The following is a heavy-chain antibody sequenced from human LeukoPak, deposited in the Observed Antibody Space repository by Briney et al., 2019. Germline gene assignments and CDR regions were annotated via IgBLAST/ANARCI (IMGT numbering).Heavy chain of an antibody. V-gene: IGHV3-33*06. CDR3: AKGAILTGYYMYYFDY. D-gene: IGHD3-9*01. CDR2: IWYGGSNK. CDR1: GFTFSSYG. Sequence: QPGRSLRLSCAASGFTFSSYGMHWVRQAPGKGLEWVAVIWYGGSNKYYADSVKGRFTISRDNSKNTLYLQMNSLRAEDTAVYYCAKGAILTGYYMYYFDYWGQGTLVTVSS. J-gene: IGHJ4*02.